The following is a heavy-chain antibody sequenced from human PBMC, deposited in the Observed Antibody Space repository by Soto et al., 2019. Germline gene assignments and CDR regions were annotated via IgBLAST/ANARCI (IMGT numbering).Heavy chain of an antibody. V-gene: IGHV3-48*02. D-gene: IGHD2-2*01. J-gene: IGHJ4*02. CDR3: ARDMYRLLLGNFDY. CDR2: ISSSSTTI. CDR1: GFNFSAYN. Sequence: EVQLVESGGGLVQPGGSLRLSCATSGFNFSAYNMNWVRQAPGKGLEWVSYISSSSTTIYYADSVKGRFTISRDDAKNSLYVQMNSLRDEDTAVYYCARDMYRLLLGNFDYWGQGTLVTVSS.